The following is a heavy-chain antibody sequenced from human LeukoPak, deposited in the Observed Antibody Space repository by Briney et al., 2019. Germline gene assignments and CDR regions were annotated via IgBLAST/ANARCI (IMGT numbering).Heavy chain of an antibody. CDR3: ARVDWNWYFDL. Sequence: PSETLSLTCTVSGGSISRYYCSWIRQPPGKGREWIGYIYYSGSTNYNHSLKRRVTLSVDTSKNQFSLKLSSVTAAETAVYYCARVDWNWYFDLWGRGPLVPVSS. V-gene: IGHV4-59*01. J-gene: IGHJ2*01. D-gene: IGHD3-9*01. CDR1: GGSISRYY. CDR2: IYYSGST.